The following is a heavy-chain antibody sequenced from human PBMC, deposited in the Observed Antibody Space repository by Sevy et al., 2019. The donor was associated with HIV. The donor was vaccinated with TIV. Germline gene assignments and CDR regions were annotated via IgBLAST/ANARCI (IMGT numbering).Heavy chain of an antibody. V-gene: IGHV4-59*01. Sequence: SETLSLTCTVYGGSISSYYWSWIRQPPGKGLEWIGYIYYSGSTNYNPSLKSRVTISVDTSKNQFSLKLSSVTAADTAVYYCAGAKAAGTLRYYYYYYMDVWGKGTTVTVSS. CDR1: GGSISSYY. CDR3: AGAKAAGTLRYYYYYYMDV. CDR2: IYYSGST. J-gene: IGHJ6*03. D-gene: IGHD6-13*01.